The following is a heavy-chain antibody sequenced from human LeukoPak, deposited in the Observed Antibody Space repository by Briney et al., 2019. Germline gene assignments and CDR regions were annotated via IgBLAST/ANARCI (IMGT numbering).Heavy chain of an antibody. V-gene: IGHV4-30-2*01. D-gene: IGHD7-27*01. CDR3: ARTNWEYYFDY. Sequence: PSETLSLTCAVSGGSISSGGYSWSWIRQPPGKGLEWIGYIYHSGSTYYNPSLKSRVTISVDRSKNQFPLKLSSVTAADTAVYYCARTNWEYYFDYWGQGTLVTVSS. CDR2: IYHSGST. CDR1: GGSISSGGYS. J-gene: IGHJ4*02.